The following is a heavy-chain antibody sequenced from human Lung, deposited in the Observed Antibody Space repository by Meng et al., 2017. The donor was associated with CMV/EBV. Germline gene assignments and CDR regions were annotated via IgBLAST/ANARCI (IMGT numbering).Heavy chain of an antibody. CDR2: IDWDDDK. V-gene: IGHV2-70D*14. D-gene: IGHD5-12*01. J-gene: IGHJ3*02. CDR1: GFSLSTSGMR. CDR3: ARFQIGYVGAFDI. Sequence: FGHTLAKPTHTLSLNCTFSGFSLSTSGMRGSWIRQPPGQALEWLARIDWDDDKFYNTSLKTRLTVSKDTSANQVVFTMTNMDPVDTATYYCARFQIGYVGAFDIWGPGXMVTVSS.